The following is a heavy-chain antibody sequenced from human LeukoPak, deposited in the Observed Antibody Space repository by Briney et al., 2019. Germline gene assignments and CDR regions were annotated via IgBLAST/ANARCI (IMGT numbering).Heavy chain of an antibody. Sequence: ASVKVSCKASGYTFTGYYMHWVRQAPGQGLEWVGIVNPSGAGTSYAQKFQGRVTMTRDMTTSTVYMELSSLRSDDTGVYYCARAGGYSYGDDAFDLWGQGTMVTVSS. CDR1: GYTFTGYY. J-gene: IGHJ3*01. V-gene: IGHV1-46*01. CDR3: ARAGGYSYGDDAFDL. CDR2: VNPSGAGT. D-gene: IGHD5-18*01.